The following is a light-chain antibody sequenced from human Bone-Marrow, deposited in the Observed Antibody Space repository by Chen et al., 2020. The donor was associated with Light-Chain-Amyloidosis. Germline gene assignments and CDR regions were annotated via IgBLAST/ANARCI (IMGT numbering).Light chain of an antibody. V-gene: IGLV2-23*02. CDR3: CSYAGSSTLV. Sequence: SALTQPASVSGSPGPSITTSCTGTSSDVVSYNLVSWYQQHPGKAPQLMIYEVTKRPSGASNRFSGSKSGNTASLTISGLQTEDEADYYCCSYAGSSTLVFGGGTKLTVL. CDR1: SSDVVSYNL. CDR2: EVT. J-gene: IGLJ2*01.